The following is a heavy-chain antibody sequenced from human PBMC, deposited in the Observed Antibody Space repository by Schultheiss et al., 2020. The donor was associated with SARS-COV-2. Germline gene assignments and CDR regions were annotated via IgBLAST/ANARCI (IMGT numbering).Heavy chain of an antibody. CDR2: INPNSGGT. Sequence: ASVKVSCKASGYTFTGYYMHWVRQAPGQGLEWMGWINPNSGGTNYAQKFQGRVTITADKSTSTAYMELSSLRSEDTAVYYCASMTTVVPYGMDVWGQGTTVTVSS. V-gene: IGHV1-2*02. J-gene: IGHJ6*02. D-gene: IGHD4-23*01. CDR1: GYTFTGYY. CDR3: ASMTTVVPYGMDV.